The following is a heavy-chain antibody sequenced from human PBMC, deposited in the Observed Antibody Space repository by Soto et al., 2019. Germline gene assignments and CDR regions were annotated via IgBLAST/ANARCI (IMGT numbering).Heavy chain of an antibody. CDR1: GFTFSSYS. Sequence: PGGSLRLSCAASGFTFSSYSMNWVRQAPGKGLEWVSSISSSSSYIYYADSVKGRFTISRDNAKNSLYLQMNSLRAEDTAVYYCARDRLPKNYDFWRRDGMDVWGQGTTVTVSS. CDR2: ISSSSSYI. J-gene: IGHJ6*02. D-gene: IGHD3-3*01. CDR3: ARDRLPKNYDFWRRDGMDV. V-gene: IGHV3-21*01.